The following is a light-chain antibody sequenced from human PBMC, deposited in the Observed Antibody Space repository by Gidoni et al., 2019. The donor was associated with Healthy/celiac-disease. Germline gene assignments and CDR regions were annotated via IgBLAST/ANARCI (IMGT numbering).Light chain of an antibody. CDR2: WAS. J-gene: IGKJ4*01. Sequence: IVMTQSPDSLAVSLGARATINCKSSQSVLYSSTNKNYLAWYQQKPGPPPKLLIYWASTRESGVPDRFSGSGSGTDFTLTISSLQAEDVAVYYCQQYYSTPRLTFGGGTKVEIK. CDR1: QSVLYSSTNKNY. V-gene: IGKV4-1*01. CDR3: QQYYSTPRLT.